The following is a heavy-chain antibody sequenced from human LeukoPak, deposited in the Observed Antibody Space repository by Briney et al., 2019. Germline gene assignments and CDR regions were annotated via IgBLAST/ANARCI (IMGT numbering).Heavy chain of an antibody. V-gene: IGHV3-30*03. CDR2: ISYDGSNK. CDR3: ARCYYDSDY. Sequence: GGSLRLSCAASGFTFSSYGMHWVRQAPGKGLEWVAVISYDGSNKYYADSVKGRFTISRDNSKNTLYLQMNSLRAEDTAVYYCARCYYDSDYWGQGTLVTVSS. D-gene: IGHD3-22*01. CDR1: GFTFSSYG. J-gene: IGHJ4*02.